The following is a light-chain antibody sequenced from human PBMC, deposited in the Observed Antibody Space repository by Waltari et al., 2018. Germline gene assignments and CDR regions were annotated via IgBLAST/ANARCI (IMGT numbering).Light chain of an antibody. Sequence: QSALTQPASVSGSPGQSITISCTGTSSDVRSYNLVSWYQQHPGKAPKIVIYEGSKRTSGVSQRFAGSKSGNTASLTIAGLQSEDEADYDCCSYAGTWVFGGATKLTVL. CDR1: SSDVRSYNL. CDR2: EGS. V-gene: IGLV2-23*01. J-gene: IGLJ3*02. CDR3: CSYAGTWV.